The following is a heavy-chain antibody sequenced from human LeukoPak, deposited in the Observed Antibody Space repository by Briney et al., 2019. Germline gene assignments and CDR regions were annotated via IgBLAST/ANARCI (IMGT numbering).Heavy chain of an antibody. D-gene: IGHD2-15*01. CDR1: GFTFSSYA. CDR2: ISGSGGST. CDR3: AKSGLIQLGTHRYCSGGSCYKHFDY. J-gene: IGHJ4*02. Sequence: PGGSLRLSCAASGFTFSSYAMSWVRQAPGKGLEWVSAISGSGGSTYYADSVKGRFTISRDNSNNTLYLQMNSLRAEDTAVYYCAKSGLIQLGTHRYCSGGSCYKHFDYWGQGTLVTVSS. V-gene: IGHV3-23*01.